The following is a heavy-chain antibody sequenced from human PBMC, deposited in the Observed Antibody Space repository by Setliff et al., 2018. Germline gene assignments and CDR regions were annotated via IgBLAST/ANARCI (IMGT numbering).Heavy chain of an antibody. Sequence: SETLSLTCTVSGGSLNSYYWSWIRQPPGRGLEWIGYIYYTGSTNYNPSLKSRVTISIDTSMDQFSLKLNSVTAADTAVYYCARTLYSSSWYGAFDIWGQGTMVTVSS. D-gene: IGHD6-13*01. J-gene: IGHJ3*02. V-gene: IGHV4-59*01. CDR2: IYYTGST. CDR3: ARTLYSSSWYGAFDI. CDR1: GGSLNSYY.